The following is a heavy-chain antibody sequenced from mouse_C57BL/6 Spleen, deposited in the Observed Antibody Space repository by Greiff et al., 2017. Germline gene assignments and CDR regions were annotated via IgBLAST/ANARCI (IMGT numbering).Heavy chain of an antibody. D-gene: IGHD1-1*01. CDR2: ISSGSSTI. CDR3: ARNGTTGVAAFDD. Sequence: EVQLVESGGGLVKPGGSLKLSCAASGFTFSDYGMHWVRQAPEKGLEWVAYISSGSSTIYYADTVKGRFTISRDNANNTLFLQMTSLRSEDTAMYYCARNGTTGVAAFDDWGQGTTVTVSS. J-gene: IGHJ2*01. V-gene: IGHV5-17*01. CDR1: GFTFSDYG.